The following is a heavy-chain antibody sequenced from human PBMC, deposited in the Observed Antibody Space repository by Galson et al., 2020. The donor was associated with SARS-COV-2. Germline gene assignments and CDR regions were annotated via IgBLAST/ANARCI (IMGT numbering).Heavy chain of an antibody. CDR2: INWNGGDT. D-gene: IGHD2-15*01. CDR1: GLRFDDFD. Sequence: EARAWGSLRLSGVASGLRFDDFDMSWVRQAPGKGLEWVSSINWNGGDTHHADSVQGRFFISRDNAKNSLYLQMNSLTAEDTALYYCTRDEDIVVGVGATSSGFDIWGQGTMVVVSS. V-gene: IGHV3-20*04. CDR3: TRDEDIVVGVGATSSGFDI. J-gene: IGHJ3*02.